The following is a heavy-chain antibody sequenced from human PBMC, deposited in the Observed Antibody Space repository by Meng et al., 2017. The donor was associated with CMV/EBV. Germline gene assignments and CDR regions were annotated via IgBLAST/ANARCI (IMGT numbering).Heavy chain of an antibody. V-gene: IGHV3-30*02. CDR1: GFTFSSYG. CDR2: IRYDGSNK. Sequence: GGSLRLSCAASGFTFSSYGMHWVRQAPGKGLEWVAFIRYDGSNKYYADSVKGRFTISRDNSKNTLYLQMNSLRSEDTAVYYCASHPPGIAAEYRPKWWRGMDVWGQGTTVTAP. D-gene: IGHD6-13*01. J-gene: IGHJ6*02. CDR3: ASHPPGIAAEYRPKWWRGMDV.